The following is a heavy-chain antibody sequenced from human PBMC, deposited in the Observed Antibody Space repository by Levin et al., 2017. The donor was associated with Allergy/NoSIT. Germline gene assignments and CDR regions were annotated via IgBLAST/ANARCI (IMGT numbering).Heavy chain of an antibody. V-gene: IGHV3-23*01. J-gene: IGHJ4*02. D-gene: IGHD1-26*01. CDR1: GFTFSSYA. CDR3: AKPFQWELPSSYGY. CDR2: ISGSGGST. Sequence: ETLSLTCAASGFTFSSYAMSWVRQAPGKGLEWVSAISGSGGSTYYADSVKGRFTISRDNSKNTLYLQMNSLRAEDTAVYYCAKPFQWELPSSYGYWGQGTLVTVSS.